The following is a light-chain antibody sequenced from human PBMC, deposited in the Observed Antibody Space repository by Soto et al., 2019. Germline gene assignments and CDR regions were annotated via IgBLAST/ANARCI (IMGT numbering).Light chain of an antibody. V-gene: IGLV2-14*01. CDR3: AAWDDSLNAVI. J-gene: IGLJ2*01. CDR2: EVS. CDR1: SSDVGGYNY. Sequence: QSVLTQPASVSGSPGQSITISCTGSSSDVGGYNYVSWYQQHPGKAPKLMIYEVSNRPSGISNRFSGSKSGNTASLTLSGLQAEDEADYYCAAWDDSLNAVIFGEGTKLTVL.